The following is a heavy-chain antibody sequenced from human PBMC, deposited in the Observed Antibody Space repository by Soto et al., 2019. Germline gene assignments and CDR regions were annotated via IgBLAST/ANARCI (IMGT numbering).Heavy chain of an antibody. J-gene: IGHJ6*02. Sequence: GGSLRLSCAASGFIFDTYWMTWVRQAPGKGLEWVAVISYDGSNKYYADSVKGRFTISRDNSKNTLYLQMNSLRAEDTAVYYCAKGPAIVLVPAAMNYYYGMDVWGQGTTVTVSS. CDR1: GFIFDTYW. CDR3: AKGPAIVLVPAAMNYYYGMDV. D-gene: IGHD2-2*01. CDR2: ISYDGSNK. V-gene: IGHV3-30*18.